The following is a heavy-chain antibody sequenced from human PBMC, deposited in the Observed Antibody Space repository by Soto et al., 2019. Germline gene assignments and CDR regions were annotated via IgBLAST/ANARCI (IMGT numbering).Heavy chain of an antibody. D-gene: IGHD3-22*01. V-gene: IGHV1-69*08. CDR1: GGTFSSYT. J-gene: IGHJ4*02. Sequence: QVQLVQSGAEVKKPGSSVKVSCKASGGTFSSYTISWVRQAPGQGLEWMGRIIPILGIANYAQKFQGRVTITADKSTSTAYMELSSLRSEDTAVYYCARDRPGGTYYYDSSGYYALGFWGQGTLVTVSS. CDR2: IIPILGIA. CDR3: ARDRPGGTYYYDSSGYYALGF.